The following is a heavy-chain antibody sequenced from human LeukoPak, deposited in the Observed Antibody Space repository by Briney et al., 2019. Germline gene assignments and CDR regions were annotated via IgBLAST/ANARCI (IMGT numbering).Heavy chain of an antibody. V-gene: IGHV3-11*01. CDR1: GFTFSDYY. D-gene: IGHD3-10*01. CDR3: ARSRTHYGSGSPGQNYYYYYYMDV. Sequence: GGSLRLSCAASGFTFSDYYMSWIRQAPGKGLEWVSYISSSGSTIYYADSVKGRFTISRDNAKNSLYLQMNSLRAEDTAVYYCARSRTHYGSGSPGQNYYYYYYMDVWGKGTTVTISS. CDR2: ISSSGSTI. J-gene: IGHJ6*03.